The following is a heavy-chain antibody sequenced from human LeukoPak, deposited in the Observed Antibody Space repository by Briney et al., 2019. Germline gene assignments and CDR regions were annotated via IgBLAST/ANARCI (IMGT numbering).Heavy chain of an antibody. D-gene: IGHD2-8*02. V-gene: IGHV3-7*01. CDR3: ARDLYWWGEGYFDY. J-gene: IGHJ4*02. CDR2: IKQDGSEK. Sequence: QSGGSLRLSCAASGSTFSSYWMSWVRQAPGKGLEWVANIKQDGSEKYYVDSVKGRFTISRDNAKNSLYLQMNSLRAEDTAVYYCARDLYWWGEGYFDYWGQGTLVTVSS. CDR1: GSTFSSYW.